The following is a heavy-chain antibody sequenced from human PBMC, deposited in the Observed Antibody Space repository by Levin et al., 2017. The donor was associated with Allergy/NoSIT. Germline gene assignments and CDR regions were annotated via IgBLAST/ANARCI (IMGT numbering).Heavy chain of an antibody. J-gene: IGHJ4*02. V-gene: IGHV3-23*01. Sequence: PGGSLRLSCGASGFTFDTFTMSWVRQGPGRGLEWLADISGSGGRTYYADSVKGRFSISRDNSKNIVYLQMNSLRGEDTAVYYCAKNLGADEGDDTLTGLFDYWGQGTLVTVSS. CDR2: ISGSGGRT. D-gene: IGHD3-16*01. CDR3: AKNLGADEGDDTLTGLFDY. CDR1: GFTFDTFT.